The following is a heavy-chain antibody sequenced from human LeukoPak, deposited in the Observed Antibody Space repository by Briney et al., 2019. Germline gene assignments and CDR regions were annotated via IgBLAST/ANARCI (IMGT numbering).Heavy chain of an antibody. CDR1: GYTISSDYY. J-gene: IGHJ4*02. V-gene: IGHV4-38-2*01. CDR3: ARVKYYDILTGLERPRYFDY. CDR2: NHHSGST. Sequence: SETLTLTCAASGYTISSDYYSCWLRPPRERRQEWIGINHHSGSTYYNPSLKSRVTISVDTSKNQFSLKLSSVTAADTAVYYCARVKYYDILTGLERPRYFDYWGQGTLVTVSS. D-gene: IGHD3-9*01.